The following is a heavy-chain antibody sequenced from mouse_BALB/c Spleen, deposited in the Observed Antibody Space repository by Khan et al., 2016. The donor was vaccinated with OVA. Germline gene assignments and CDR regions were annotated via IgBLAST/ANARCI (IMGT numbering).Heavy chain of an antibody. Sequence: EVELVESGGDLVKPGGSLKLSCVASGFTFSTYGMSWVRQAPDKRLEWVATFSTGGSYTYYPDSVKGRFTISRDNAKNTLYLQMSGLRSEDTAMFYCTRLAYYYDSEGFAYWGQGTLVTVSA. D-gene: IGHD1-1*01. J-gene: IGHJ3*01. CDR2: FSTGGSYT. CDR3: TRLAYYYDSEGFAY. CDR1: GFTFSTYG. V-gene: IGHV5-6*01.